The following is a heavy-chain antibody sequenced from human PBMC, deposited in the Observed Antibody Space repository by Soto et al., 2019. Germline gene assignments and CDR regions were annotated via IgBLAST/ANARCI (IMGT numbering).Heavy chain of an antibody. CDR3: ARGGGAIFNCGGDCYAFDI. Sequence: ASVKVSCKASGGTFSSYAISWVRQAPGQGLEWMGGIIPIFGTANYAQKFQGRVTITADESTSTAYMELSSLRSEDTAVYYCARGGGAIFNCGGDCYAFDIWGQGTMVTVSS. CDR1: GGTFSSYA. D-gene: IGHD2-21*02. CDR2: IIPIFGTA. V-gene: IGHV1-69*13. J-gene: IGHJ3*02.